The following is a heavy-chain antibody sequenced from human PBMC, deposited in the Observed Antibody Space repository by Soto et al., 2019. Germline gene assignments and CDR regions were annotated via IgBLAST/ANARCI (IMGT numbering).Heavy chain of an antibody. Sequence: ASVKDSFKASGCTFTTYYMHWVRQAPGQGLEWMGVINPSGGSTSYAQNFQGRVTMTRDTCASTVYMELSSLRSEETAVYSCARGGLYYDSRGYFDYWGQGTLVTVSS. D-gene: IGHD3-22*01. CDR2: INPSGGST. J-gene: IGHJ4*02. CDR3: ARGGLYYDSRGYFDY. V-gene: IGHV1-46*01. CDR1: GCTFTTYY.